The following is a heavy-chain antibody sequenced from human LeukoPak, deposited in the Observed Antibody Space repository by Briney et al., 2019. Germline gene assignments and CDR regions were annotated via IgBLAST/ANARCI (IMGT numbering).Heavy chain of an antibody. J-gene: IGHJ6*02. V-gene: IGHV3-21*01. CDR2: ISSSSSYI. D-gene: IGHD3-3*01. CDR3: ARDISRVVFLEWLTVSNL. Sequence: ETLSLTCAVYGGSFSGYYWSWIRQPPGKGLEWVSSISSSSSYIYYADSVKGRFTISRDNAKNSLYLQMNSLRAEDTAVYYCARDISRVVFLEWLTVSNLWGQGTTVTVSS. CDR1: GGSFSGYY.